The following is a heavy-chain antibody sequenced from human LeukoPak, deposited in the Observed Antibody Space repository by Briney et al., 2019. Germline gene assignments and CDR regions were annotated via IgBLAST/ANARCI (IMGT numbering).Heavy chain of an antibody. CDR3: ARGWGEQQLTPADP. CDR2: IRYDGSNK. CDR1: GFTFSSYG. V-gene: IGHV3-30*02. J-gene: IGHJ5*02. Sequence: GGSLRLSCAASGFTFSSYGMHWVRQAPGKGLEWVAFIRYDGSNKYYADSVKGRFTISRDNSKNTLYLQMNSLRAEDTAVYYCARGWGEQQLTPADPWGQGTLVTVSS. D-gene: IGHD6-13*01.